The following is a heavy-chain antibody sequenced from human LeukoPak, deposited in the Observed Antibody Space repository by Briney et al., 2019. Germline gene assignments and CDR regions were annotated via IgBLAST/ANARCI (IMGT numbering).Heavy chain of an antibody. CDR2: ITSSSSYT. V-gene: IGHV3-21*01. CDR3: ARDPYNGNYGDSYYYYMDV. CDR1: GFTFSTYN. J-gene: IGHJ6*03. Sequence: KPGGSLRLSCAASGFTFSTYNMNWVRQAPGKWLEWVSSITSSSSYTFYADSVKGRLTISRDNAKNSLYLQMNSLRAEDTAIYYCARDPYNGNYGDSYYYYMDVWGKGTTVTISS. D-gene: IGHD1-26*01.